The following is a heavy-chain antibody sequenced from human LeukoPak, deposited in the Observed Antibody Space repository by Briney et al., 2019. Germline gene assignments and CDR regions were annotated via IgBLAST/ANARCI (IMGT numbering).Heavy chain of an antibody. CDR1: GGSFSGYY. CDR3: ARRVKYYYDSGPTDY. D-gene: IGHD3-10*01. J-gene: IGHJ4*02. CDR2: INHSGST. Sequence: SETLSLTCAVYGGSFSGYYWSWIRQPPGKGLEWIGEINHSGSTNYNPFLKSRVTISVDTSKNQFSLKLSSVTAADTAVYYCARRVKYYYDSGPTDYWGQGTLVTVSS. V-gene: IGHV4-34*01.